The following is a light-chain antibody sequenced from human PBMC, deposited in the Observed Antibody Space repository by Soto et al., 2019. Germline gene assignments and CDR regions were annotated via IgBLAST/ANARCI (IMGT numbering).Light chain of an antibody. CDR2: EVS. CDR1: SSDVGGYNY. CDR3: SSYTSISTLYV. V-gene: IGLV2-14*01. Sequence: QSVLTQPASVSGSPGQSITISCTGTSSDVGGYNYVSWYQQHPGKAPKLMIYEVSNRPSGVSNRFSGSKSGNTASLTISGLQAEDEADYYCSSYTSISTLYVFXTGTKVTVL. J-gene: IGLJ1*01.